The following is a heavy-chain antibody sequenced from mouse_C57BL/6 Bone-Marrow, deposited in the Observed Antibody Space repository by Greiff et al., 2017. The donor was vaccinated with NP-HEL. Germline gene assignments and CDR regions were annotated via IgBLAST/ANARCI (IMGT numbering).Heavy chain of an antibody. CDR1: GYTFTDYY. Sequence: VQVVESGAELVRPGASVKLSCKASGYTFTDYYINWVKQRPGQGLEWIARIYPGSGNTYYNEKFKGKATLTAEKSSSTAYMQLSSLTSEDSAVYFCASMVREIFAYWGQGTLVTVSA. D-gene: IGHD2-2*01. V-gene: IGHV1-76*01. J-gene: IGHJ3*01. CDR3: ASMVREIFAY. CDR2: IYPGSGNT.